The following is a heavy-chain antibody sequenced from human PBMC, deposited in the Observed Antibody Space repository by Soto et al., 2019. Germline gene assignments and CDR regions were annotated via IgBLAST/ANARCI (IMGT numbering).Heavy chain of an antibody. CDR2: ISYDGSNK. Sequence: GGSLRLSCAASGFTFSSYGMHWVRQAPGKGLEWVAVISYDGSNKYYADSVKGRFTISRDNSKNTLYLQMNSLRAEDTAVYYCAKCFGFGESPDGMDVWGQGTTVTVSS. CDR1: GFTFSSYG. CDR3: AKCFGFGESPDGMDV. D-gene: IGHD3-10*01. V-gene: IGHV3-30*18. J-gene: IGHJ6*02.